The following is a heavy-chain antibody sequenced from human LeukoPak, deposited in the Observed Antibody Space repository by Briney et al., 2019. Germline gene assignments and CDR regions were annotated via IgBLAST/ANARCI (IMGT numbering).Heavy chain of an antibody. D-gene: IGHD3-22*01. Sequence: GGSLRLSCAASGFTFSSYAMSWVRQAPGKGLEWVSVIYSGGSTYYADSVKGRFTISRDNSKNTLYLQMNSLRAEDTAVYYCANVHDSTPIDYWGQGTLVTVSS. J-gene: IGHJ4*02. CDR3: ANVHDSTPIDY. V-gene: IGHV3-23*03. CDR2: IYSGGST. CDR1: GFTFSSYA.